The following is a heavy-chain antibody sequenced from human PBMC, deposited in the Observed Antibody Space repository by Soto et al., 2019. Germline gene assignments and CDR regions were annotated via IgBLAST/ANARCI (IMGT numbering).Heavy chain of an antibody. J-gene: IGHJ4*02. V-gene: IGHV1-18*01. CDR1: GYSFATSG. D-gene: IGHD3-22*01. CDR2: ISAYNGNT. CDR3: ARAGQYYDSSGYAN. Sequence: QVKLVQSGTEVKQPGASMKVSCKASGYSFATSGISWVRQAPGQGLEWMGWISAYNGNTNYDQKLQDRVTMTPNTSKSTAYLELMKLRSDDTAVYYCARAGQYYDSSGYANWGQGTLVTVSS.